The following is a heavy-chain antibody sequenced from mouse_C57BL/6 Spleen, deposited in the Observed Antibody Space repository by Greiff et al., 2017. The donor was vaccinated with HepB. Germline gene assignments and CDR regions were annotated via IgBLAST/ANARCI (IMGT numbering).Heavy chain of an antibody. V-gene: IGHV1-26*01. Sequence: VQLQQSGPELVKPGASVKISCKASGYTFTDYYMNWVKQSHGKSLEWIGDINPNNGGTSYNQKFKGKATLTVDKSSSTAYMELRSLTSEDSAVYYCAPGGLRPWFAYWGQGTLVTVSA. D-gene: IGHD2-4*01. CDR3: APGGLRPWFAY. J-gene: IGHJ3*01. CDR1: GYTFTDYY. CDR2: INPNNGGT.